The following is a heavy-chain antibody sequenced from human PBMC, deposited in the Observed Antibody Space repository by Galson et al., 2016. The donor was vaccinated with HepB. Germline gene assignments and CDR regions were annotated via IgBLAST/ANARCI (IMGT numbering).Heavy chain of an antibody. CDR2: MNPNSGYT. D-gene: IGHD6-6*01. V-gene: IGHV1-8*01. CDR1: GYTFTSYD. CDR3: ARAFRSSTVAARVFDP. J-gene: IGHJ5*02. Sequence: SVKVSCKAFGYTFTSYDINWVRQAGGHGLEWMGWMNPNSGYTGYPQKFQDRVTMTRNTSITTAYMELTGLTSEDTAVYYCARAFRSSTVAARVFDPWGQGTLVTVSS.